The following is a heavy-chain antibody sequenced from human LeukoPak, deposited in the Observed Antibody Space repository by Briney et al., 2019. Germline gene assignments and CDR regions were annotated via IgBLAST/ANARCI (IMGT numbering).Heavy chain of an antibody. J-gene: IGHJ4*02. CDR1: GYSFTTYW. CDR2: IYPGDSDT. Sequence: GESLKISCKGSGYSFTTYWIGWVLQMPGKGLEWMVIIYPGDSDTRYSPSFQGQVTISVDKSITTAYLQWSSLKASDTAMYYCASLRIVGATRFFDYWGQGTLVTVSS. V-gene: IGHV5-51*01. CDR3: ASLRIVGATRFFDY. D-gene: IGHD1-26*01.